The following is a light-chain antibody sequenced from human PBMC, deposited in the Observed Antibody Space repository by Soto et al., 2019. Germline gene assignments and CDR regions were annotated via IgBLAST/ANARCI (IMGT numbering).Light chain of an antibody. J-gene: IGKJ2*01. CDR2: WAS. V-gene: IGKV4-1*01. Sequence: DIVMTQSPDSLAVSLDERATINCKSSQSVLYSSNNKNYLTWYQQKPGQPPKLLIYWASNRESGVPDRFSGSGSETDFTLTISSLQAEDVALYYCQQYYGPPYTFGQGTTLEI. CDR1: QSVLYSSNNKNY. CDR3: QQYYGPPYT.